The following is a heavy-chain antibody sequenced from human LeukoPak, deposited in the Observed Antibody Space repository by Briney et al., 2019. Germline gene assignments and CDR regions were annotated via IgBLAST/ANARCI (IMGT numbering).Heavy chain of an antibody. CDR2: IYWNGATT. CDR1: GLTFDDYG. D-gene: IGHD6-6*01. V-gene: IGHV3-20*01. Sequence: TGGPLRLSYAPSGLTFDDYGIRWVRQPPAKGLEWGSSIYWNGATTRYTGSLKGPFTISRDNAKSSLSLQMNSLRAEDTALYDCATDSSRDLPHNWGRGTLVTVSS. CDR3: ATDSSRDLPHN. J-gene: IGHJ4*02.